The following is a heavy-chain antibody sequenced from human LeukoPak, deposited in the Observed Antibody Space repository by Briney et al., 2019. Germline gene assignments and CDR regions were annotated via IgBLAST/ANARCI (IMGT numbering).Heavy chain of an antibody. CDR3: ARVWYGSGTGWFDP. V-gene: IGHV1-69*13. D-gene: IGHD3-10*01. CDR1: GGTFSSYA. CDR2: IIPIFGTA. Sequence: GASVKVSCKASGGTFSSYAISWVRQAPGQGLEWMGGIIPIFGTANYAQKFQGRVTITADESTSTAYMELSSLRSEDTAVYCCARVWYGSGTGWFDPWGQGTLVTVSS. J-gene: IGHJ5*02.